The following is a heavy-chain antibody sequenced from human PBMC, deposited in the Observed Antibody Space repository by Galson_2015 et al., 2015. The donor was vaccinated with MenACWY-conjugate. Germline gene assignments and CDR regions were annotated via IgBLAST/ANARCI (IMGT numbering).Heavy chain of an antibody. D-gene: IGHD2-15*01. CDR2: ISAYNGNT. CDR3: ARDPGYCSGGSCYSRVFGP. Sequence: SVKVSCKASGYTFTSYGISWVRQAPGQGLEWMGWISAYNGNTNYAQKLQGRVTMTTDTSTSIAYMELRSLRSDDTAVYYCARDPGYCSGGSCYSRVFGPWGQGTLVTVSS. V-gene: IGHV1-18*01. J-gene: IGHJ5*02. CDR1: GYTFTSYG.